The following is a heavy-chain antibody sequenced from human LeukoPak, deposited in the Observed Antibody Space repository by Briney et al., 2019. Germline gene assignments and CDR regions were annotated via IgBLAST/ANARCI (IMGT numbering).Heavy chain of an antibody. Sequence: PSETLSLTCSVSGDSFSNYYWTWIRQPPGKGLECIDYVYYSGSTNYNPSLKTRLHLSVDTSKNRFSLKLSSVTAADTAVYYCASSPRLTTSWFLFDSWGHGALVTVSS. CDR3: ASSPRLTTSWFLFDS. V-gene: IGHV4-59*08. CDR1: GDSFSNYY. D-gene: IGHD2-2*01. J-gene: IGHJ5*01. CDR2: VYYSGST.